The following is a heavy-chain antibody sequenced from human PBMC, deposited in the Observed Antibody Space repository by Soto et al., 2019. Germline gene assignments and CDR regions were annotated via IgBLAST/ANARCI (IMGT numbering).Heavy chain of an antibody. CDR1: GYTFTDYY. CDR3: TRENIENSDGLYHAFDI. D-gene: IGHD5-18*01. CDR2: MNPKSGGA. Sequence: PSVKVSCKTSGYTFTDYYTHWVRQAPGQGLEWMGWMNPKSGGAYFAQKFQGRVTLTRGTSIGTAYIEVNSLTSDDTAVYFCTRENIENSDGLYHAFDIWGQGTTVTVSS. J-gene: IGHJ3*02. V-gene: IGHV1-2*02.